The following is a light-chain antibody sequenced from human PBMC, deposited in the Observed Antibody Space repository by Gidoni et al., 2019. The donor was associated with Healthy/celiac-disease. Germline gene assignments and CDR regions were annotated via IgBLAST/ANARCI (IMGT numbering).Light chain of an antibody. V-gene: IGKV3-20*01. Sequence: EIVLTQSPGTLSLSPGERATLSCRASQSVSSSYLAWYQQTPGQAPRLLNYGASSRATGIPDRFSGSGSGTDFTLTSSRLEAEDFAVYYCQQYGSSPWTFGQGTKVEIK. J-gene: IGKJ1*01. CDR1: QSVSSSY. CDR2: GAS. CDR3: QQYGSSPWT.